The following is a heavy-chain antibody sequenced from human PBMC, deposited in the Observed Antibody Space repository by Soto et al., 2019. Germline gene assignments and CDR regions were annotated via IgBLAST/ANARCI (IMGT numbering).Heavy chain of an antibody. Sequence: QVQLVESGGGVVQPGRSLRLSCAASAFTFSSYGMHWVRQAPGKGLEWVAFISYDGRTTYYADSVKGRFTISRDNSKNRVYLQVNGLGADDRAGYYWAEDGFGGRYCYVYGMDVWGEGTTVTVSS. CDR3: AEDGFGGRYCYVYGMDV. J-gene: IGHJ6*04. V-gene: IGHV3-30*18. CDR1: AFTFSSYG. D-gene: IGHD1-26*01. CDR2: ISYDGRTT.